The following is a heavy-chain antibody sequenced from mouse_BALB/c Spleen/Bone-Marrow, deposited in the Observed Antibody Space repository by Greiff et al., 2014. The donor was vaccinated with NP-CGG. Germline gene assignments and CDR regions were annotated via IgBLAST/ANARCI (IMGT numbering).Heavy chain of an antibody. CDR3: ARSGKVRNAMDY. J-gene: IGHJ4*01. Sequence: QVQLKESGAKLVRPGVSVKISCKGSGCTFTDHAMHWVKRSHAKSLEWIGLISGYYGGAIYNQKFKGKATMTVDKSSSTAYMELARLTSEDSAIYYCARSGKVRNAMDYWGQGTSVTVSS. D-gene: IGHD2-14*01. CDR2: ISGYYGGA. V-gene: IGHV1S137*01. CDR1: GCTFTDHA.